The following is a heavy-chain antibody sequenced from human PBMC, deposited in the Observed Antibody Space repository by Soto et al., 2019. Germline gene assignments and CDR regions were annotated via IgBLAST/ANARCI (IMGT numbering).Heavy chain of an antibody. CDR2: ISAYNGNT. Sequence: ASVKVSCKASGYTFTSYGISWVRQAPGQGLEWMGWISAYNGNTNYAQKLQGRVTMTTDTSTSTAYMELRSLRSDDTAVYYCARDVVLRFGELLYSHDAFDIWGQGTMVTVSS. CDR3: ARDVVLRFGELLYSHDAFDI. V-gene: IGHV1-18*01. D-gene: IGHD3-10*01. CDR1: GYTFTSYG. J-gene: IGHJ3*02.